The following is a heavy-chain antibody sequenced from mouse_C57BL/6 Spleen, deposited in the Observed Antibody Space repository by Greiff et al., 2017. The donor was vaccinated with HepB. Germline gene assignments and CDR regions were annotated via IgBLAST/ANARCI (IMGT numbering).Heavy chain of an antibody. J-gene: IGHJ2*01. V-gene: IGHV5-4*03. D-gene: IGHD1-1*01. Sequence: DVKLMESGGGLVKPGGSLKLSCAASGFTFSSYAMSWVRQTPEKRLEWVATISDGGSYTYYPDNVKGRFTISRDNAKNNLYLQMSHLKSEDTAMYYCARGPSRWYFDYWGQGTTLTVSS. CDR3: ARGPSRWYFDY. CDR2: ISDGGSYT. CDR1: GFTFSSYA.